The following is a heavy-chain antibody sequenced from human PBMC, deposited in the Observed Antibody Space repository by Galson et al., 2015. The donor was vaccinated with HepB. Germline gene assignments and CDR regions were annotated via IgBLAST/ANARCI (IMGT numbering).Heavy chain of an antibody. V-gene: IGHV1-2*05. Sequence: SVKVSCKASGYTFTGYYMHWVRQAPGQGLEWMGRINPNSGGTNYAQKFQGRVTMTRDTSISTAYMELSRLRSDDTVVYYCARENSGYSYGMPDGMDVWGQGTTVTVSS. CDR1: GYTFTGYY. CDR3: ARENSGYSYGMPDGMDV. D-gene: IGHD5-18*01. J-gene: IGHJ6*02. CDR2: INPNSGGT.